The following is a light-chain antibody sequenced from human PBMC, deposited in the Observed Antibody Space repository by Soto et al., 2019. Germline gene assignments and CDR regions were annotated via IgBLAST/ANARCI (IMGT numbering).Light chain of an antibody. CDR3: QEYIQWPPGI. V-gene: IGKV3-15*01. CDR1: QFVSSR. Sequence: DIVVTQSPATLSASPGERVTLSCRASQFVSSRLAWYQRRPGQVPRLLIYDTSTRAPGIAARFSGSGSGTEFTLTISSLQSEDFAVYYCQEYIQWPPGIFGPGTTVDIK. J-gene: IGKJ3*01. CDR2: DTS.